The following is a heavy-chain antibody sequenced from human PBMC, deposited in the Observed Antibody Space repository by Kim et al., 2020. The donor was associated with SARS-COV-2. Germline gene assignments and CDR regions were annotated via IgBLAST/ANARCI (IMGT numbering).Heavy chain of an antibody. J-gene: IGHJ2*01. CDR1: GFTFSSYA. D-gene: IGHD2-15*01. CDR2: ISGSGGST. CDR3: AKQILKAVGYFEL. Sequence: GGSLRLSCAASGFTFSSYAMSWVRQAPGKGLEWVSAISGSGGSTYYADSVKGRFTISRDNSQNTLYLQMNSMRAEYTAVYYCAKQILKAVGYFELWGRGTLVTVSS. V-gene: IGHV3-23*01.